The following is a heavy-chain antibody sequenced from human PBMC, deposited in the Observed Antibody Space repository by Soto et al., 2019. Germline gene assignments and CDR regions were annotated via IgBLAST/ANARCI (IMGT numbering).Heavy chain of an antibody. V-gene: IGHV4-34*01. Sequence: QVQLQQWGAGLLKPSETLSLTCAVYGGSFSGYYWDWIRQPPGKGLEWIGEINHSGSTNYNPSLKSRVTTSVDTSKNQFSLKLSSVTAADTAVYYCARGGHDSSGYNLSYNMDVWGKGTTVTVS. CDR3: ARGGHDSSGYNLSYNMDV. CDR2: INHSGST. J-gene: IGHJ6*03. CDR1: GGSFSGYY. D-gene: IGHD3-22*01.